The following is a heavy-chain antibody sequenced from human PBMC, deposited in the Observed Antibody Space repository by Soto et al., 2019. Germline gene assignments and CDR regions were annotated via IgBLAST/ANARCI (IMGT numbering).Heavy chain of an antibody. CDR1: GFTFSNHA. CDR3: ARDPGGHYCTSTSCLYFFDH. V-gene: IGHV3-23*01. Sequence: EVQLLESGGALVQPGGSVRLSCAASGFTFSNHAMNWVRQAQGKGLEWVSTISDSGSRYYADSVKGRFTISRDNSKNTLYLQMNSLRAEDTAVYYCARDPGGHYCTSTSCLYFFDHWGQRTLVIVSS. J-gene: IGHJ4*02. CDR2: ISDSGSR. D-gene: IGHD2-2*01.